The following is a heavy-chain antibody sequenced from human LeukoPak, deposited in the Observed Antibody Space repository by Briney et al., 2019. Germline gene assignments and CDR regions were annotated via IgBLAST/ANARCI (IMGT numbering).Heavy chain of an antibody. CDR3: AKDYYDSSGYWYYYYGMDV. V-gene: IGHV3-7*01. CDR1: GFTFSSYW. J-gene: IGHJ6*02. D-gene: IGHD3-22*01. Sequence: GGSLRLSCAAPGFTFSSYWMSWVRQAPGKGLEWVANIKQDGSEKYYVDSVKGRFTISRDNAKNSLYLQMNSLRAEDTAVYYCAKDYYDSSGYWYYYYGMDVWGQGTTVTVSS. CDR2: IKQDGSEK.